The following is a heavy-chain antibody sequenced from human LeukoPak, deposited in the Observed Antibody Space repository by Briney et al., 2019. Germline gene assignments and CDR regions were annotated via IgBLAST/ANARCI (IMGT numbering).Heavy chain of an antibody. D-gene: IGHD5-18*01. CDR2: ISYDGSSK. V-gene: IGHV3-30*03. Sequence: GGSLRLSCAVSGFTFSSYGMHWVRQAPGKGLEWVAAISYDGSSKYYADSVKGRFTISRDNSKNTLYLQMNSLRAEDTAVYYCARDSAATVTHYYYCGMDVWGQGTTVTVSS. J-gene: IGHJ6*02. CDR1: GFTFSSYG. CDR3: ARDSAATVTHYYYCGMDV.